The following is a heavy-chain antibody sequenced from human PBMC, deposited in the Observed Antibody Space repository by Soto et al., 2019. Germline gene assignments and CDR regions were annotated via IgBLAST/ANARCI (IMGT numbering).Heavy chain of an antibody. CDR2: IYYNGNT. D-gene: IGHD6-13*01. CDR1: GFTVSNNH. V-gene: IGHV3-66*04. CDR3: ARHPERIAQIGWFDP. Sequence: GGSLRLSCAASGFTVSNNHMTWVRQAPGRGPEWVSTIYYNGNTYYADSVKGRFTISRDNAKNSLYLQMNSLRAEDTAVYYCARHPERIAQIGWFDPWGQGTLVTVSS. J-gene: IGHJ5*02.